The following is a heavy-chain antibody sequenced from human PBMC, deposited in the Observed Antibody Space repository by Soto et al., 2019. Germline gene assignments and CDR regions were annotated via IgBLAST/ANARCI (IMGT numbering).Heavy chain of an antibody. V-gene: IGHV3-21*01. J-gene: IGHJ3*02. Sequence: GGSLRLSCVASGFTFSTYSMNWVRQAPGKGLEWVSSMSSRSDYIFHAYSVKGRFSISSDNAKNSLYLQMNSLRAEATAVSYFATRYYYETENRDSFDIWGQRTLVTVSS. CDR3: ATRYYYETENRDSFDI. CDR1: GFTFSTYS. D-gene: IGHD3-22*01. CDR2: MSSRSDYI.